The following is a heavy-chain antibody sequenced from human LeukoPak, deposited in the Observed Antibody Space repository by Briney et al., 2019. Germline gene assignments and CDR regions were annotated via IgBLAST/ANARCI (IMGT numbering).Heavy chain of an antibody. D-gene: IGHD3-10*01. V-gene: IGHV3-23*01. CDR2: ISGSGGAT. CDR3: ARGGVDHYGSGTYYLMYYFDH. J-gene: IGHJ4*02. CDR1: GFTFNSHG. Sequence: GGSLRLSCAASGFTFNSHGMHWVRQAPGEGLEWVSGISGSGGATYYADSVKGRFTVSRDDPHNTLYLQMNSVRAEDTAVYFCARGGVDHYGSGTYYLMYYFDHWGQGALVTVSS.